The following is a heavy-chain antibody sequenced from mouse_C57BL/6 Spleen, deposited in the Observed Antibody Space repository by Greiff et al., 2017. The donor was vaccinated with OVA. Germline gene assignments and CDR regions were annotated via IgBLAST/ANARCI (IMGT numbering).Heavy chain of an antibody. D-gene: IGHD4-1*01. J-gene: IGHJ4*01. CDR1: GFSFNTYA. CDR2: IRSKSNNYAT. CDR3: VRQLGRGVAMDY. Sequence: EVQGVESGGGLVQPKGSLKLSCAASGFSFNTYAMNWVRQAPGKGLEWVARIRSKSNNYATYYADSVKDRFTISRDDSESMLYLQMNNLKTEDTAMYYCVRQLGRGVAMDYWGQGTSVTVSS. V-gene: IGHV10-1*01.